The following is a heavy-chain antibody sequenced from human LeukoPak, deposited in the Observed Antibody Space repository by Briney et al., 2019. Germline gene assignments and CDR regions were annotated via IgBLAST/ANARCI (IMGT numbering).Heavy chain of an antibody. Sequence: PSETLSLTCTVSGGSISSYYWSWIRQPPGKGLEWIGYIHYSGSTNYNPSLKSRVTISADTSKNHFSLKLNSVTTADTAVYYCTRGAGWLIDYWGQGILVTVSS. CDR2: IHYSGST. D-gene: IGHD3-16*01. J-gene: IGHJ4*02. V-gene: IGHV4-59*01. CDR1: GGSISSYY. CDR3: TRGAGWLIDY.